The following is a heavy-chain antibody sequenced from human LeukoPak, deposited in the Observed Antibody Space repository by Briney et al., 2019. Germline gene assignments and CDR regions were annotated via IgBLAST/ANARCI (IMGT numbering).Heavy chain of an antibody. CDR1: GRSFSGYF. CDR2: INHSGST. J-gene: IGHJ4*02. CDR3: ARGPPREFGSSGFYFNY. V-gene: IGHV4-34*01. D-gene: IGHD3-22*01. Sequence: PSETLSLTCAVYGRSFSGYFWSWFRQPPSKGLERIGEINHSGSTNYNPSLESRVTISEDTSKNQFSLKLSSVTAADTAVYYCARGPPREFGSSGFYFNYWGQGTLVTVSS.